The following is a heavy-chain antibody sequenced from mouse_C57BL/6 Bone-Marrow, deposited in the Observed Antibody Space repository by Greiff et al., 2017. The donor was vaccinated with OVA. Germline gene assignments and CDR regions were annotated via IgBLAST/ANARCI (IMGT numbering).Heavy chain of an antibody. Sequence: VKLQESGAELARPGASVKLSCKASGYTFTSYGISWVKQRTGQGLEWIGEIYPRSGNTYYNEKFKGKATLTADKSSSTAYMELRSLTSEDSAVYFCANYGSSRYYFDYWGQGTTLTVSS. CDR2: IYPRSGNT. CDR1: GYTFTSYG. CDR3: ANYGSSRYYFDY. D-gene: IGHD1-1*01. J-gene: IGHJ2*01. V-gene: IGHV1-81*01.